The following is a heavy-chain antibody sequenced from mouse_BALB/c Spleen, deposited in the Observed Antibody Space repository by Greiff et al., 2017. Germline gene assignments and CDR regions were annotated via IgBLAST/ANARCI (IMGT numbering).Heavy chain of an antibody. CDR3: ARDLYYDAMDY. CDR2: IRNKANGYTT. V-gene: IGHV7-3*02. D-gene: IGHD2-1*01. Sequence: EVQLVESGGGLVQPGGSLRLSCATSGFTFTDYYMSWVRQPPGKALEWLGFIRNKANGYTTEYSASVKGRFTISRDNSQSILYLQMNTLRAEDSATYYCARDLYYDAMDYGGQGTSVTVSS. J-gene: IGHJ4*01. CDR1: GFTFTDYY.